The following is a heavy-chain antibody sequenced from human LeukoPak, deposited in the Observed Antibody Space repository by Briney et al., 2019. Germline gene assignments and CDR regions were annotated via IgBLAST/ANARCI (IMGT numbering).Heavy chain of an antibody. J-gene: IGHJ4*02. CDR3: ARDSIAAAGPYYFDY. Sequence: GGSLRLSCAASGFTFSDYYMSWIRQAPGKGLEWVSYISSSGSTIYYADSVKGRFTISRDNAKNSLYLQMNSLRAEDTAVYYCARDSIAAAGPYYFDYWGQGTLVTVSS. D-gene: IGHD6-13*01. V-gene: IGHV3-11*04. CDR2: ISSSGSTI. CDR1: GFTFSDYY.